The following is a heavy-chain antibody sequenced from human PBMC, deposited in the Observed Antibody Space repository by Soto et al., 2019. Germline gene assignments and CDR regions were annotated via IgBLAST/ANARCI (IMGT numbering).Heavy chain of an antibody. J-gene: IGHJ4*02. CDR1: GYTFTSYG. CDR2: ISAHNGNT. V-gene: IGHV1-18*01. CDR3: ARGRYGDY. D-gene: IGHD1-1*01. Sequence: QVHLVQSGAEVKKPGASVKVSCKASGYTFTSYGITWVRQAPGQGLEWMGWISAHNGNTEYAQKLQGRAIVTRDTSTSTAYMELRSLISDDTAVYYCARGRYGDYWGQGALLTVSS.